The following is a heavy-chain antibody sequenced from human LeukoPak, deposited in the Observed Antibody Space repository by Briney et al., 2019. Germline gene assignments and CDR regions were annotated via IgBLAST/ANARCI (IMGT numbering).Heavy chain of an antibody. V-gene: IGHV1-69*06. D-gene: IGHD3-10*01. CDR3: ARGIRGIMPDYFDY. J-gene: IGHJ4*02. CDR2: IIPIFGTA. CDR1: GGTFSSYA. Sequence: SVKVSCKASGGTFSSYAITWVRQAPGQGLEWMGGIIPIFGTANYAQKFQGRVTIAADKSTSTAYMELSSLRSEDTAVYYCARGIRGIMPDYFDYWGQGTLVTVSS.